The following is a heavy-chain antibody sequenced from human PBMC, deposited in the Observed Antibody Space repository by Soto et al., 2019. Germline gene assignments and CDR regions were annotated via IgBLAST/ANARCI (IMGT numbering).Heavy chain of an antibody. D-gene: IGHD3-22*01. V-gene: IGHV1-18*04. CDR3: ARGPLYYYESSGAYYYYYGMVV. CDR1: GYTFTSYG. CDR2: ISAYNGNT. J-gene: IGHJ6*02. Sequence: ASVKVSCKASGYTFTSYGISWVRQAPGQGLEWMGWISAYNGNTNYAQKLQGRVTMTTDTSTSTAYMELRSLRSDDTAVYYCARGPLYYYESSGAYYYYYGMVVWGQGTTVTVSS.